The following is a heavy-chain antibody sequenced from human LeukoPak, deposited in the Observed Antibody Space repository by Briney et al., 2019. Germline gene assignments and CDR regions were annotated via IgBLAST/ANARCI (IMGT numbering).Heavy chain of an antibody. Sequence: GGSLRLSCAASGFIFSNYGMNWVRQAPGKGLEWVAAISASGSATSYADSVKGRFTISRDNAKNSLYLQMNSLRAEDTAVYYCAAGYISSPGYWGQGTLVTVSS. J-gene: IGHJ4*02. D-gene: IGHD6-13*01. CDR3: AAGYISSPGY. CDR1: GFIFSNYG. CDR2: ISASGSAT. V-gene: IGHV3-21*04.